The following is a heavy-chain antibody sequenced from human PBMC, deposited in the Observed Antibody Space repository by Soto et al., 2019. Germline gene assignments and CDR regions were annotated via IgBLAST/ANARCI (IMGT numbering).Heavy chain of an antibody. J-gene: IGHJ4*02. Sequence: QVQLVQSGAEVKKPGASVKVSCKASGYTFTSYAMHWVRQAPGQRLEWMGWINAGNGNTKYSQKFQGRVTITRDTSASTADMELSSLRSEDTAVYYCAGSPEIVYSYGLAVDYWGQGTLVTVSS. CDR1: GYTFTSYA. CDR2: INAGNGNT. V-gene: IGHV1-3*01. D-gene: IGHD5-18*01. CDR3: AGSPEIVYSYGLAVDY.